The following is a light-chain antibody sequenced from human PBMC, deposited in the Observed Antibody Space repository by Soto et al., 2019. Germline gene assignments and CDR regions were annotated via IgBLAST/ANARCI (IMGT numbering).Light chain of an antibody. Sequence: QSVLTQSPSASASLGASVKLTCTLSRGHSSYAIAWHQQQPEKGPRYLMKLNSDGSHNKGDGIPDRFSGSSSGAERYLTISSLQSEDEADYYCQTWGTGYWVFGGGTKLTVL. J-gene: IGLJ3*02. CDR3: QTWGTGYWV. CDR2: LNSDGSH. CDR1: RGHSSYA. V-gene: IGLV4-69*01.